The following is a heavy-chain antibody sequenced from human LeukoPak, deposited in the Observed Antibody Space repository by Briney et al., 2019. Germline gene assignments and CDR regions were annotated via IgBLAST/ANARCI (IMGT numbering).Heavy chain of an antibody. J-gene: IGHJ4*02. CDR3: ARETYGDFRFDY. CDR2: INPNRGGT. Sequence: ASVKVSCKASGYTFTGYYMHWVRQAPGQGLEWMGRINPNRGGTNYAQKFQGRVTMARDTSISTAYMELSRLRSDDTAVYYCARETYGDFRFDYWGQGTLVTVSS. D-gene: IGHD4-17*01. CDR1: GYTFTGYY. V-gene: IGHV1-2*06.